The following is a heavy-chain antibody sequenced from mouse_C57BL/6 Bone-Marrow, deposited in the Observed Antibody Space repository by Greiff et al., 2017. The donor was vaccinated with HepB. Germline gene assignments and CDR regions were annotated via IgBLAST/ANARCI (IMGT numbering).Heavy chain of an antibody. J-gene: IGHJ2*01. Sequence: EVKVVESGAELVRPGASVKLSCTASGFNIKDDYMHWVKQRPEQGLEWIGWIDPENGDTEYASKFQGKATITADTSSNTAYLQLSSLTSEDTAVYYCTTRWLLRDYWGQGTTLTVSS. D-gene: IGHD2-3*01. CDR1: GFNIKDDY. CDR3: TTRWLLRDY. V-gene: IGHV14-4*01. CDR2: IDPENGDT.